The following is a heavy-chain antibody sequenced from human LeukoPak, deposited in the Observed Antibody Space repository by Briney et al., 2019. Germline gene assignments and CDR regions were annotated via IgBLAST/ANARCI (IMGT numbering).Heavy chain of an antibody. Sequence: SETLSLICTVSGGAISGRRDYWGWIRQPPGKGLEWIASIYYSGSTHYNPSLKSRVTISVDTSRNQFSLELGTATAADTAMYYCARNVSRGEPGGAFDMWGQGTMVTVSS. J-gene: IGHJ3*02. CDR2: IYYSGST. V-gene: IGHV4-39*01. D-gene: IGHD3-16*01. CDR1: GGAISGRRDY. CDR3: ARNVSRGEPGGAFDM.